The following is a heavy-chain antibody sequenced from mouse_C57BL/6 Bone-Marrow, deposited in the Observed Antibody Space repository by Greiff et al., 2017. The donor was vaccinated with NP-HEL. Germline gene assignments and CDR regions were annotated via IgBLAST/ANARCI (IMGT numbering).Heavy chain of an antibody. CDR1: GFTFSDYY. CDR2: ISNGGGST. CDR3: ARRAGLRPFAY. J-gene: IGHJ3*01. D-gene: IGHD3-2*02. V-gene: IGHV5-12*01. Sequence: EVKLVESGGGLVQPGGSLKLSCAASGFTFSDYYMYWVRQTPEKRLEWVAYISNGGGSTYYPDTVKGRFTISRDNAKNTLYLQMSRLKSEDTAMYYCARRAGLRPFAYWGQGTLVTVSA.